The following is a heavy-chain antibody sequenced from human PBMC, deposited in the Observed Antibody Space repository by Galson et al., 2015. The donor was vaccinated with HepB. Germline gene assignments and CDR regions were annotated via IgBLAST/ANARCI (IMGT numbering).Heavy chain of an antibody. D-gene: IGHD3-10*01. V-gene: IGHV1-69*06. CDR2: IIPMFGTP. CDR1: GGTFSSYS. CDR3: AVSELILEYYHGMDV. J-gene: IGHJ6*02. Sequence: SVKVSCKASGGTFSSYSFSWVRQAPGQGLEWMGGIIPMFGTPTYAQKFQGRVTITADRSTNTAYMDLGSLRSEDTAVYYCAVSELILEYYHGMDVWGQGTTVTVSS.